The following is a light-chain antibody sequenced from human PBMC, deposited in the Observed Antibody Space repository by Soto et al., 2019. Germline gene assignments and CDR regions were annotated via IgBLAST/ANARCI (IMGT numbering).Light chain of an antibody. CDR1: QGISNY. CDR2: AAS. J-gene: IGKJ4*01. V-gene: IGKV1-27*01. Sequence: DVQMTQAPSSLSASVGDRITITCRASQGISNYLAWYQQKPGKVPKLLIYAASILQSGVPSRFSGSGSGTDFTLTISSRQPEDVATYYCQKYNSGPRTFGGGTKVEIE. CDR3: QKYNSGPRT.